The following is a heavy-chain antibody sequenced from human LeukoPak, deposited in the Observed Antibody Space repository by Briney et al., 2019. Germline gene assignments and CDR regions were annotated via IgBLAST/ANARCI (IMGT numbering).Heavy chain of an antibody. D-gene: IGHD1-26*01. Sequence: GGSLRLSFAASGFTFSSYSMNWVRQAPGKGLEWVSSINSSSSYIYYADSVKGRFTISRDNAKNSLYLQMNSLRAEDTAVYYCARALRSIVGASTPFDYWGQGTLVTVSS. J-gene: IGHJ4*02. CDR2: INSSSSYI. CDR1: GFTFSSYS. CDR3: ARALRSIVGASTPFDY. V-gene: IGHV3-21*01.